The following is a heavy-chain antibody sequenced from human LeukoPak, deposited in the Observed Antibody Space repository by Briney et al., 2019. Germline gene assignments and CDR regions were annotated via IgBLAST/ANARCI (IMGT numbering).Heavy chain of an antibody. V-gene: IGHV4-4*07. CDR3: ARFAAGNRAFDI. J-gene: IGHJ3*02. D-gene: IGHD6-13*01. CDR2: IYTSGST. Sequence: PSETLSLTCTVSGGSIGGYYWNWIRQPAGKGLEWIGRIYTSGSTNYNPSLKSRVTMSVDTSKNQFSLKLSSVTAADTAVYYCARFAAGNRAFDIWGQGTMVTVSS. CDR1: GGSIGGYY.